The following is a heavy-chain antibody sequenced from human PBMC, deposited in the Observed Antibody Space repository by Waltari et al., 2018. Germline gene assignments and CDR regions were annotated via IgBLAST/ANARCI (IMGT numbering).Heavy chain of an antibody. CDR2: IYYSGST. J-gene: IGHJ5*02. CDR3: ARDGGMITFGGVIDLKGFDP. CDR1: GGSISSGGYY. D-gene: IGHD3-16*02. Sequence: QVQLQESGPGLVKPSQTLSLTCTVSGGSISSGGYYWSWIRQHPGKGLEWIGYIYYSGSTYYNPSLKSRVTISVDTSKNQFSLKLSSVTAADTAVYYCARDGGMITFGGVIDLKGFDPWGQGTLVTVSS. V-gene: IGHV4-31*03.